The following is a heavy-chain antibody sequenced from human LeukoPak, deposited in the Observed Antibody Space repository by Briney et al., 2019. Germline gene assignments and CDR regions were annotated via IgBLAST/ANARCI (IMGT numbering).Heavy chain of an antibody. CDR3: ARGRVGIVAKRGYYFDY. Sequence: SVKVSCKASGGTFSSYAISWVRQAPGQGLEWMGGIIPIFGTANYAQKFQGRVTITADESTSTAYMELSSLRSEDTAVYYYARGRVGIVAKRGYYFDYWGQGTLVTVSS. J-gene: IGHJ4*02. V-gene: IGHV1-69*13. CDR1: GGTFSSYA. CDR2: IIPIFGTA. D-gene: IGHD5-12*01.